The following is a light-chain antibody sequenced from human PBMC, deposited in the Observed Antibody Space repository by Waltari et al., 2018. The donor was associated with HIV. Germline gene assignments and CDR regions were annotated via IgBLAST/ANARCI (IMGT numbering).Light chain of an antibody. CDR2: GAS. CDR1: QSLSSTS. Sequence: VLTHSPGTLSLSPGEGATLSCTASQSLSSTSLSWYQQKLGQAPTLLIYGASNRVAGISDRFSGSGSGTYFTLTISRLEPEDFAVYYCQQYGFSSYTFGQGTKLEIK. V-gene: IGKV3-20*01. J-gene: IGKJ2*01. CDR3: QQYGFSSYT.